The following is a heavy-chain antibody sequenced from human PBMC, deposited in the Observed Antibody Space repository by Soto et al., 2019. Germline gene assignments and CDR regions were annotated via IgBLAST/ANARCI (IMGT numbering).Heavy chain of an antibody. D-gene: IGHD7-27*01. CDR1: AFTFSSYG. Sequence: PGGSLRLSCAASAFTFSSYGMHWVRQAPGKGLEWVAVIWYDGSNKYFADSMKGRFTLSRDNSKNTLYLQMNNLRAEDTAVYYCTRETLTRLLGTFDFWGQGTLVT. CDR3: TRETLTRLLGTFDF. CDR2: IWYDGSNK. V-gene: IGHV3-33*01. J-gene: IGHJ4*02.